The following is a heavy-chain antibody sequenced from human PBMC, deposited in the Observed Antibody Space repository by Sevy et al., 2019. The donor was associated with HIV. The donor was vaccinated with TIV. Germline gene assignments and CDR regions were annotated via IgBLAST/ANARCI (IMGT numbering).Heavy chain of an antibody. V-gene: IGHV1-24*01. J-gene: IGHJ3*02. CDR2: FDPEDGET. CDR3: ATDLGIWFGELSSDAFDI. Sequence: ASVKVSCKASGYTLTELSMHWVRQAPGKGLEWMGGFDPEDGETIYAQKFQGRVTMTEDTSTDTAYMELSSLRSEDTAVYYCATDLGIWFGELSSDAFDIWGQGTMVTVSS. D-gene: IGHD3-10*01. CDR1: GYTLTELS.